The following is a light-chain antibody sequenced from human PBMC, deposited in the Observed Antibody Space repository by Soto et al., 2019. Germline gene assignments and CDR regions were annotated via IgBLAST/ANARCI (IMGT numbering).Light chain of an antibody. CDR1: QSLVHSDGNTY. J-gene: IGKJ1*01. Sequence: DVVMTQSPLSLPVTLGQPASISCRSSQSLVHSDGNTYLNWFQQRPGQSPRRLIYKVSNRDSGAPDRCSGSGSGADSTFKISRVETEDDGGYYGKQSTHWQSTFDIGTKLE. CDR3: KQSTHWQST. CDR2: KVS. V-gene: IGKV2-30*02.